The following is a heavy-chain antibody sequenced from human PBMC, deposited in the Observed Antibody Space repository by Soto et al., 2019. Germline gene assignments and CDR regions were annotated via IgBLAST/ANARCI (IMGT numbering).Heavy chain of an antibody. CDR1: VFTFSRYW. CDR2: INTDGTTT. D-gene: IGHD2-15*01. CDR3: AKDLPWAPSDS. Sequence: EVQLGESGVGLVQPGVSLRLSCAVSVFTFSRYWMNWFREDPGNDLVWVSSINTDGTTTQYAVSVRGRFTVSRDNAKNTLYLPMISLRSEHTAVYYCAKDLPWAPSDSWCQGTLVVVPS. J-gene: IGHJ4*02. V-gene: IGHV3-74*03.